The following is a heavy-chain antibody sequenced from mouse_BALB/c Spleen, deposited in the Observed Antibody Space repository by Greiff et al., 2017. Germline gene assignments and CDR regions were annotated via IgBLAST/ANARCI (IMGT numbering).Heavy chain of an antibody. CDR2: ISDGGSYT. V-gene: IGHV5-4*02. CDR1: GFTFSDYY. D-gene: IGHD2-4*01. CDR3: ARGMITYYAMDY. J-gene: IGHJ4*01. Sequence: EVHLVESGGGLAKPGGSLKLSCAASGFTFSDYYMYWVRQTPEKRLEWVATISDGGSYTYYPDSVKGRFTISRDNAKNNLYLQMSSLKSEDTAMYYCARGMITYYAMDYWGQGTSVTVSS.